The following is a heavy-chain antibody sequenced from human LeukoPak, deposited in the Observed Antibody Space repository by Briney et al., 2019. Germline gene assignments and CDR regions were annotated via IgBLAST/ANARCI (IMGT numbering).Heavy chain of an antibody. Sequence: PGGSLRLSCAASGFSFSSYAMSWVRQAPGKRLEWVSSVSESGDGTYYADSVMGRFIISRDNSRKTFHLQMDSLRADDTAIYYCAKGKVNHLGALDFWGQGTLVTVSS. V-gene: IGHV3-23*01. CDR2: VSESGDGT. D-gene: IGHD1-26*01. CDR1: GFSFSSYA. CDR3: AKGKVNHLGALDF. J-gene: IGHJ4*02.